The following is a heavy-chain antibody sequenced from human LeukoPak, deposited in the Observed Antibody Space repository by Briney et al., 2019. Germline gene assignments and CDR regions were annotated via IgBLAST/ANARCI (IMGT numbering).Heavy chain of an antibody. D-gene: IGHD5-18*01. CDR1: GGTFSSYA. Sequence: SVKVSCKASGGTFSSYAISWVRQAPGQGLEWMGGIIPIFGTANYAQKFQGRVTITADKSTSTAYVELSSLRSEDTAVYYCARESGYGDPFDYWGQGTLVTVSS. CDR3: ARESGYGDPFDY. J-gene: IGHJ4*02. CDR2: IIPIFGTA. V-gene: IGHV1-69*06.